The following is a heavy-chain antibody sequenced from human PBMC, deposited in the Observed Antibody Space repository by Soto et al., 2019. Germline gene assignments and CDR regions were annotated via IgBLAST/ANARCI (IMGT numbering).Heavy chain of an antibody. Sequence: EVQLVESGGGLVQPGGSLRLSCAASGFTFNSYWMHWVRQAPGKGLVWVSRINPDGRSTNYADSVKGRFTIYRDNAKNTLYLQMNSLSAEDTAVYHCARGGLQGSGNHYNDNWGQGTLVTLCS. CDR1: GFTFNSYW. V-gene: IGHV3-74*01. J-gene: IGHJ4*02. CDR2: INPDGRST. D-gene: IGHD3-10*01. CDR3: ARGGLQGSGNHYNDN.